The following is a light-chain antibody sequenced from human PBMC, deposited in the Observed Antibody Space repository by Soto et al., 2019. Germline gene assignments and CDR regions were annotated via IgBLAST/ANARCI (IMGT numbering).Light chain of an antibody. J-gene: IGLJ1*01. CDR3: CSYAGSSTYV. V-gene: IGLV2-23*01. CDR1: SSDVGSYNL. Sequence: QSVLTQPASVSGSPGQSITISCTGTSSDVGSYNLVSWYQQHPGKAPKLMIYEGSKRPSGVSNRFSGSKSGNTASLTISGLKAQDEADYYCCSYAGSSTYVFGNGTKV. CDR2: EGS.